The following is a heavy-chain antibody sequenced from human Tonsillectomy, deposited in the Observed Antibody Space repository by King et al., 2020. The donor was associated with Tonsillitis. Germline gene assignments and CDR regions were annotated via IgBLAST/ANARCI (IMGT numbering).Heavy chain of an antibody. CDR1: GFTFSNAW. CDR2: IKSKTDGGTT. CDR3: TTDLNYAYYYYYGMDV. V-gene: IGHV3-15*01. Sequence: QLVQSGGGLVKPGGSLRLSCAASGFTFSNAWMSWVRQAPGKGLEWVGRIKSKTDGGTTDYAAPVKGRFTISRDDSKNTLYLQMNSLKTEDTAVYYCTTDLNYAYYYYYGMDVWGQGTTVTVSS. D-gene: IGHD4-11*01. J-gene: IGHJ6*02.